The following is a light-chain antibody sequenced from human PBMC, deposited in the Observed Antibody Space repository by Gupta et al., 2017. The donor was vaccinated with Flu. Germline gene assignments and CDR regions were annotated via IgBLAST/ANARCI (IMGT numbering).Light chain of an antibody. J-gene: IGLJ3*02. CDR2: KDI. CDR3: QAADNNYSWL. V-gene: IGLV3-25*03. Sequence: SVEVLAEAYVYWYRQKPGPAPVLVLHKDIIRASGIPDRISGSNSGTTVTLTINEVQAEDEAVYYCQAADNNYSWLFGGGTKLTVL. CDR1: VLAEAY.